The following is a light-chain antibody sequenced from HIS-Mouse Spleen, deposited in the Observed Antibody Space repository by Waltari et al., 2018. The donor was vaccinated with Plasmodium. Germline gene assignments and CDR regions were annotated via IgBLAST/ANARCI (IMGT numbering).Light chain of an antibody. V-gene: IGLV3-10*01. J-gene: IGLJ3*02. CDR3: YSTDSSGNHRV. Sequence: FELTQPPPVQLPPGQPTRNPCTDDALQHKYAYLYQQKSGQAPVLVIYEDSNRPSGIPERFSGSSSGTMATLTISGAQVEDEADYYCYSTDSSGNHRVFGGGTKLTVL. CDR1: ALQHKY. CDR2: EDS.